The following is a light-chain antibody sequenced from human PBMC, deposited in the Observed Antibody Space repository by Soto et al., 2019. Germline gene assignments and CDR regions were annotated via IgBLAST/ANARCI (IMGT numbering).Light chain of an antibody. CDR1: NSNIGAGYD. J-gene: IGLJ2*01. Sequence: QSVLTQPPSVTGAPGQRVTISCTGRNSNIGAGYDVHWYRQFPGTAPKLLIYGNINRPSGVPDRFSGSKSGTSASLAITGLQAEDEAHYYCHSFDSRLIGLLFGGGTKLTVL. CDR3: HSFDSRLIGLL. CDR2: GNI. V-gene: IGLV1-40*01.